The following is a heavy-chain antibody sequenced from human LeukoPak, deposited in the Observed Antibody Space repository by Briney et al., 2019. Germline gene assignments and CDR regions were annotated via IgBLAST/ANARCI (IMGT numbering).Heavy chain of an antibody. J-gene: IGHJ4*02. CDR1: GGSFSGYY. CDR2: INHSGST. Sequence: SETLSFTCAVYGGSFSGYYWSWIRQPPGKGLEWIGEINHSGSTNYNPSLKSRVTISVDTSKNQFSLKLSSVTAADTAVYYCARTRGYSGYDFFDYWGQGTLVTVSS. CDR3: ARTRGYSGYDFFDY. D-gene: IGHD5-12*01. V-gene: IGHV4-34*01.